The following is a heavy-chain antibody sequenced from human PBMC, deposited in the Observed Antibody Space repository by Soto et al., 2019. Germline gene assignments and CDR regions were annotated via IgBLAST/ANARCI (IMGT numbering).Heavy chain of an antibody. Sequence: EVQLLESGGGLVQPGGSLRLSCAASTFTFSSYAMSWVRQAPGKGLEWVSAIGGSGDRTYHADSVKGRFTISRDNSKNTLYMQMNSLRAEDTAVYYCAKGSHGDYEAWGQGTLVTVSS. CDR3: AKGSHGDYEA. CDR1: TFTFSSYA. CDR2: IGGSGDRT. J-gene: IGHJ4*02. V-gene: IGHV3-23*01. D-gene: IGHD4-17*01.